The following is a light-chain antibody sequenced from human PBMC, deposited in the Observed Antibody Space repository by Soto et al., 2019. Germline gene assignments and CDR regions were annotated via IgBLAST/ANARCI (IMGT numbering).Light chain of an antibody. J-gene: IGLJ2*01. V-gene: IGLV2-14*01. CDR3: SSYTSSSTRV. CDR1: SSDIGSYNY. CDR2: EVS. Sequence: QSALTQPASVSGSPGQSITISCTGTSSDIGSYNYVSWYQQLPGKAPKLMIYEVSDRPSGVYNRFSGSKSGNTASLTISGLQAEDEADYYCSSYTSSSTRVFGGGTQLTVL.